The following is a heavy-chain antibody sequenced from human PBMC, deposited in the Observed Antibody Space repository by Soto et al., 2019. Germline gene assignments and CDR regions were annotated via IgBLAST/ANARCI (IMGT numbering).Heavy chain of an antibody. CDR3: ATTIDYGDPRDYFDY. CDR1: GYSFTSYW. CDR2: IYPGDSDT. V-gene: IGHV5-51*01. Sequence: PGESLKISCKGSGYSFTSYWIGWVRQMPGKGLEWMGIIYPGDSDTRYSPSFQGQVTISADKSISTAYLQWSSLKASDTAMYYCATTIDYGDPRDYFDYWGQGTLVTVSS. D-gene: IGHD4-17*01. J-gene: IGHJ4*02.